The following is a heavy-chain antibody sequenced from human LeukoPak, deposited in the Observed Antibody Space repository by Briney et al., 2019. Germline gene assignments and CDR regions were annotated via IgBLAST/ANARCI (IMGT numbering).Heavy chain of an antibody. V-gene: IGHV4-4*02. J-gene: IGHJ4*02. CDR1: GDSITSADW. CDR3: EKVSTSDFVY. Sequence: SETLSLTCDDSGDSITSADWWNWFRQPPGKGREWIGPIFHTVSINYTPSLQSALILSVDKSKNQFSLWLGSVTAADTPLYDSEKVSTSDFVYWGQRTLVTVSP. CDR2: IFHTVSI.